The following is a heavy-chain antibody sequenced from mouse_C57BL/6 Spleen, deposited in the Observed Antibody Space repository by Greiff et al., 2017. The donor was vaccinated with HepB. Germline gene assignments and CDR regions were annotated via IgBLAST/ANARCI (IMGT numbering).Heavy chain of an antibody. CDR3: AREGGYYGSRNWYLDV. CDR2: IYPGDGDT. D-gene: IGHD1-1*01. V-gene: IGHV1-82*01. CDR1: GYAFSSSW. Sequence: QVQLQQSGPELVKPGASVKISCKASGYAFSSSWMNWVKQRPGKGLEWIGRIYPGDGDTNYNGKFKGKATLTADKSSSTAYMQLSSLTSEDSAVYFCAREGGYYGSRNWYLDVWGTGTTVTVSS. J-gene: IGHJ1*03.